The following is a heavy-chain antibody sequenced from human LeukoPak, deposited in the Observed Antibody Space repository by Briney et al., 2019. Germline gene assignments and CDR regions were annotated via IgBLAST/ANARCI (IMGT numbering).Heavy chain of an antibody. Sequence: SSQTLSLTCTVSGGSISSGGYYWSWIRQHPGKGLEWIGSIYYSGSTYYNPSLKSRLTISVDTSKNQFSLKLCSVTAADTAVYYCAREDPGITMVRGGSFDYWGQGTLVTVSS. D-gene: IGHD3-10*01. J-gene: IGHJ4*02. CDR3: AREDPGITMVRGGSFDY. V-gene: IGHV4-31*03. CDR2: IYYSGST. CDR1: GGSISSGGYY.